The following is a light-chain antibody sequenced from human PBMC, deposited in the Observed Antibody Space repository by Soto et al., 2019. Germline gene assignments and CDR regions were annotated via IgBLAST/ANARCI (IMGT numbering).Light chain of an antibody. Sequence: EIVMTQSPGTLSVSPGEGVTLSCRASQNIDSNLAWYQQKPGQAPRLLIYGASTRATGIPARFSGSGSGTKFTLSISSLQSEDFAVYYCQHFDYWPPWTFGEGPKVDIK. CDR3: QHFDYWPPWT. CDR1: QNIDSN. CDR2: GAS. V-gene: IGKV3-15*01. J-gene: IGKJ1*01.